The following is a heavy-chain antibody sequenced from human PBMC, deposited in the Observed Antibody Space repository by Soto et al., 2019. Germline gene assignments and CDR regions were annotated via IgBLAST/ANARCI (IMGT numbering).Heavy chain of an antibody. Sequence: PGGSLRLSCAASGFSFSISPMHWVRQAPGKGPEWVALISYDGTNKFYADSVKGRFTIFRDNSKSTLYLQVDSLRPEDAAVYYCARDPKTSGGQHWAFNYFDSWGQGTLVTVSS. D-gene: IGHD7-27*01. V-gene: IGHV3-30-3*01. CDR3: ARDPKTSGGQHWAFNYFDS. CDR2: ISYDGTNK. CDR1: GFSFSISP. J-gene: IGHJ4*02.